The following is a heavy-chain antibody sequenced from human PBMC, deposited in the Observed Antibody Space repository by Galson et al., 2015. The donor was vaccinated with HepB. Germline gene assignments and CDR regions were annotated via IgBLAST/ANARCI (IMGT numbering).Heavy chain of an antibody. CDR2: LSGSGGST. CDR1: GFTFRSYA. D-gene: IGHD6-19*01. J-gene: IGHJ4*02. V-gene: IGHV3-23*01. Sequence: SLRLSCAASGFTFRSYAMSWVRQAPGKGLEWVSALSGSGGSTYYADFVKGRFTISRDNSKNTLYLQMNSLRAEDTAVYYCAKDAPSIAVAGTEPFDCWGQGTLVTVSS. CDR3: AKDAPSIAVAGTEPFDC.